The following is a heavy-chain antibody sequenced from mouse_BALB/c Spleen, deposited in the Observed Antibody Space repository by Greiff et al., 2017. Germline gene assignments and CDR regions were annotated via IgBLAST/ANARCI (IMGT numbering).Heavy chain of an antibody. CDR2: ISSGGSYT. D-gene: IGHD2-3*01. J-gene: IGHJ4*01. Sequence: EVMLVESGGGLVKPGGSLKLSCAASGFTFSSYAMSWVRQSPEKRLEWVAEISSGGSYTYYPDTVTGRFTISRDNAKNTLYLEMSSLRSEDTAMYYCAREGYYSLYAMDYWGQGTSVTVSS. CDR3: AREGYYSLYAMDY. CDR1: GFTFSSYA. V-gene: IGHV5-9-4*01.